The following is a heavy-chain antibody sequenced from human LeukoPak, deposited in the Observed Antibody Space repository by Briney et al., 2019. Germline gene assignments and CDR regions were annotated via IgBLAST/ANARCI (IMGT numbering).Heavy chain of an antibody. CDR2: IKQDGSEK. CDR1: GFTFSSYW. CDR3: ARDSYYYDSSGYAYYYYMDV. J-gene: IGHJ6*03. Sequence: PGGSLRLSCAASGFTFSSYWMSWVRQAPGKGLEWVANIKQDGSEKYYVDSVKGRFTISRDNAKNSLYLQMNSLRAEDTAVYYCARDSYYYDSSGYAYYYYMDVWGKGTTVTISS. D-gene: IGHD3-22*01. V-gene: IGHV3-7*01.